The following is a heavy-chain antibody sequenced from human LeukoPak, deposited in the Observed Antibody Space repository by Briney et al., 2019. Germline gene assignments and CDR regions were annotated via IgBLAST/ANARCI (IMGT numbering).Heavy chain of an antibody. J-gene: IGHJ3*01. CDR2: IYHSATT. CDR1: GGSISSVGYS. V-gene: IGHV4-30-2*01. D-gene: IGHD5/OR15-5a*01. Sequence: PSETLSFTCAVSGGSISSVGYSWSWIRQPPGKGLEYIGNIYHSATTYYNPSLKSRVTISVDRSKNQFSLKLRSVTAADTAVYFCARVKLNSVGAFDFWGQGTMVTVSS. CDR3: ARVKLNSVGAFDF.